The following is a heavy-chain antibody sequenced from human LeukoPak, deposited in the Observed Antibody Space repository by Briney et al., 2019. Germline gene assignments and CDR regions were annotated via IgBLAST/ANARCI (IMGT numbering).Heavy chain of an antibody. CDR3: AKDPRRGRTPVGPDY. D-gene: IGHD1-26*01. CDR1: GFTFSSYG. Sequence: GGSLRLSCAASGFTFSSYGMHWVRQVPGKGLEWVTFIRYDGRDKYYADSVKGRFTISRDNSKNTAFLQMNSLRAEDTAVYYCAKDPRRGRTPVGPDYWGQGTLVTVSS. J-gene: IGHJ4*02. V-gene: IGHV3-30*02. CDR2: IRYDGRDK.